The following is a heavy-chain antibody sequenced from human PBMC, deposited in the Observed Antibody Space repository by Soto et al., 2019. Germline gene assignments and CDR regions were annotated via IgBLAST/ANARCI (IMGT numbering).Heavy chain of an antibody. CDR3: ARDRITMVRGENYYYYYGMDV. CDR1: GGSISSYY. CDR2: IYYSGST. D-gene: IGHD3-10*01. V-gene: IGHV4-59*01. J-gene: IGHJ6*02. Sequence: PSETLSLTCTVSGGSISSYYWSWIRQPPGKGLEWIGYIYYSGSTNYNPSLKSRVTISVDTSKNQFSLKLSSVTAADTAVYYCARDRITMVRGENYYYYYGMDVWGQGTTATVSS.